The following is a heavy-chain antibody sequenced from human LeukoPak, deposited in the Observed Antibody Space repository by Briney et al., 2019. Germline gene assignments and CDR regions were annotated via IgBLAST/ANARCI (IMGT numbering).Heavy chain of an antibody. J-gene: IGHJ6*03. V-gene: IGHV1-2*02. D-gene: IGHD5-18*01. CDR1: GYTFTGYY. CDR3: ARDVDTAMYYYMDV. Sequence: ASVKVSCKASGYTFTGYYMHWVRQAPGQGLEWMGWINPNSGGTNYAQKFQGRVTMTRDTSISTAYMELSRLRSDDMAVYYCARDVDTAMYYYMDVWGKGTTVTVSS. CDR2: INPNSGGT.